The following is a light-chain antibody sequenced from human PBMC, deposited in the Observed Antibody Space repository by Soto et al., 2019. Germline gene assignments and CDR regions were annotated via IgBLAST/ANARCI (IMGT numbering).Light chain of an antibody. Sequence: DIQMTQSPSTLSASVGDRVTITCRASQSISSWLAWYQQKPGKAPKLLIYKAPSLESGVPSRFSGSGSGTEFTLTISSLQPDDFATYYCQQYNSYSRTFGQGTKVEIK. J-gene: IGKJ1*01. CDR3: QQYNSYSRT. V-gene: IGKV1-5*03. CDR2: KAP. CDR1: QSISSW.